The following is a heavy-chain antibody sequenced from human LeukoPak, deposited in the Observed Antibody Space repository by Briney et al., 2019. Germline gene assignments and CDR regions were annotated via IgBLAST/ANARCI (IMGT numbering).Heavy chain of an antibody. V-gene: IGHV3-21*01. CDR3: LGAFDF. CDR1: GFIFSTYN. J-gene: IGHJ3*01. Sequence: PGGAPRLSCAAPGFIFSTYNMSWVRQAPGKGLEWVSSISSSTYIHYADSVKGRFTISRDNAQNSLYLQMNSLRVEDTAVYYCLGAFDFWGQGTMVTVSS. CDR2: ISSSTYI.